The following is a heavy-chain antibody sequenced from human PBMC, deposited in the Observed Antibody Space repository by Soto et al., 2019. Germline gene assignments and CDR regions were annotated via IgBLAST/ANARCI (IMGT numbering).Heavy chain of an antibody. CDR3: SMVAATIEYFQH. V-gene: IGHV1-2*02. Sequence: GASVKVSCKASGYTFTGYYMHWVRQAPGQGLEWMGWINPNSGGTNYAQKFQGRVTMTRDTSISPAYMELSRLRSDDTAVYYCSMVAATIEYFQHWGQGTLVTVSS. CDR1: GYTFTGYY. D-gene: IGHD2-15*01. CDR2: INPNSGGT. J-gene: IGHJ1*01.